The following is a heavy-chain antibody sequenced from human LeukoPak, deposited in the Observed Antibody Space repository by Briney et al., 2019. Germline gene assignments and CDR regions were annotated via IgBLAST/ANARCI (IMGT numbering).Heavy chain of an antibody. CDR3: AKGGPTYYYDSSGYYPDAFDI. CDR2: ISGSGANT. CDR1: GFTFSNYA. D-gene: IGHD3-22*01. J-gene: IGHJ3*02. V-gene: IGHV3-23*01. Sequence: SGGSLRLSCAASGFTFSNYAMSWVRQAPGKGLEWVSAISGSGANTYYADSVKGRFTISRDNSKNTLYLQMNSLRAEDTAVYYCAKGGPTYYYDSSGYYPDAFDIWGQGTMVTVSS.